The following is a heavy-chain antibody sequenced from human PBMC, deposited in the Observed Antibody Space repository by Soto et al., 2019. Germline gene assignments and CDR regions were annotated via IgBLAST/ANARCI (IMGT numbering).Heavy chain of an antibody. J-gene: IGHJ4*02. V-gene: IGHV4-4*02. D-gene: IGHD1-7*01. Sequence: QVQLQESGPGLVKPSGTLSLTCAVSGGSFTSNNWWTWVRQPPGQGLEWIGEIYRTGSTNYNPSLKSRVTISLDKSAKQISLKVTSLTAADTAVYYCESRDPGTSVDYWGQGTLVTVSS. CDR1: GGSFTSNNW. CDR3: ESRDPGTSVDY. CDR2: IYRTGST.